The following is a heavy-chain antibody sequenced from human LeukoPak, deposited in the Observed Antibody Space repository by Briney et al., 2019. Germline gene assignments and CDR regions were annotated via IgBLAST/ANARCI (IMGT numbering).Heavy chain of an antibody. V-gene: IGHV3-7*01. J-gene: IGHJ4*02. Sequence: GGSLRLSCAASGFTFSTYWMSWVRQAPGKGLQLEWVANIKSDGSEKAYLDSVKGRFTISRDNARNSLYLQMNSLRAEDTAVYYCARIGTSFGDYFDSWGQGTLVTASS. CDR3: ARIGTSFGDYFDS. CDR2: IKSDGSEK. CDR1: GFTFSTYW. D-gene: IGHD3-10*01.